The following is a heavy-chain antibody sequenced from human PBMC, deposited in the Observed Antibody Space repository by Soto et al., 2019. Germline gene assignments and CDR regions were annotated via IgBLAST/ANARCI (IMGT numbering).Heavy chain of an antibody. Sequence: GGSLRLSCAASGFTFSSYAMHWVRQAPGKGLEWVAVISYDGSNKYYADSVKGRFTISRDNSKNTLYLQMNSLRAEDTAVYYCSGGYGGNYDAFDIWGQGTMVTVSS. CDR2: ISYDGSNK. CDR1: GFTFSSYA. V-gene: IGHV3-30-3*01. D-gene: IGHD1-26*01. CDR3: SGGYGGNYDAFDI. J-gene: IGHJ3*02.